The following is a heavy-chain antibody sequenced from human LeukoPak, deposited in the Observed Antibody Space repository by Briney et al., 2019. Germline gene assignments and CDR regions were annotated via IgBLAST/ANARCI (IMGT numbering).Heavy chain of an antibody. J-gene: IGHJ3*02. CDR3: ARQETSSYNGAFDI. Sequence: PGGSLRLSCAASGFTFSSYAMSWVRQAPGKGLEWVSAISGSGGSTYYADSAKGRFTISRDNAKNSLYLQMNSLRADDTAVYHCARQETSSYNGAFDIWGQGTMVTVSS. V-gene: IGHV3-23*01. CDR2: ISGSGGST. D-gene: IGHD1-26*01. CDR1: GFTFSSYA.